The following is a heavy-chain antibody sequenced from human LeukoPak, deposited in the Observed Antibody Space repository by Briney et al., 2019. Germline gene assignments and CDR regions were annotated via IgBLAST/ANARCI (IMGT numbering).Heavy chain of an antibody. J-gene: IGHJ5*02. D-gene: IGHD6-13*01. Sequence: GASVKVSCKASGYTFTDYFIHWVRQAPGPGLEWMGWINPNSGATNYAQNFQGRVTMTRDTSITTAYMDFSSLRSDDTAVYYCVRDPIHNSSPSAPGTDGFDPWGQGTLVTVSS. CDR1: GYTFTDYF. CDR2: INPNSGAT. V-gene: IGHV1-2*02. CDR3: VRDPIHNSSPSAPGTDGFDP.